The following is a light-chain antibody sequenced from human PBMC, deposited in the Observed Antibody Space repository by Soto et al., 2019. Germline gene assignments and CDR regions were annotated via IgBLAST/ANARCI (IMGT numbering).Light chain of an antibody. CDR2: DVT. CDR1: SSDVGRYNY. J-gene: IGLJ2*01. V-gene: IGLV2-14*01. Sequence: QSALTQPASVSGSPGQSITISCTGTSSDVGRYNYVSWYQQHPGKAPKLMIYDVTNRPSGVSTRFSGSKSGNTASLTISGLPAENEADYFCRSFTTSDTRGLGGGTKLTAL. CDR3: RSFTTSDTRG.